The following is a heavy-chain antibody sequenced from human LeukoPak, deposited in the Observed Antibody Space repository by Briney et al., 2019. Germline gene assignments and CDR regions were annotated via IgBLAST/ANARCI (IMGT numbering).Heavy chain of an antibody. CDR3: ARGVEMATTYYYYYYMDV. D-gene: IGHD5-24*01. CDR2: INHSGST. J-gene: IGHJ6*03. Sequence: SETLSLTCAVYGGSFSGYYWSWIRQPPGKGLEWIGEINHSGSTNYNPSLKSRVTISVDTSKNRFSLKLSSVTAADTAVYYCARGVEMATTYYYYYYMDVWGKGTTVTVSS. CDR1: GGSFSGYY. V-gene: IGHV4-34*01.